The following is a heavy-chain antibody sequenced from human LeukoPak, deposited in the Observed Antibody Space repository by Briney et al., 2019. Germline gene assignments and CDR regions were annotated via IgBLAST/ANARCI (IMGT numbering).Heavy chain of an antibody. CDR3: ARTDGSKGECPDY. V-gene: IGHV3-7*05. CDR1: GFTFSSYW. J-gene: IGHJ4*02. D-gene: IGHD5-24*01. Sequence: QTGGSLRLSCVASGFTFSSYWMSWIRQAPGKGLEWVANIKYDGCEEYYVESVKGRFTVSRDNAKNALYLQMNSLRAEDTALYYCARTDGSKGECPDYWGQGSLVTASS. CDR2: IKYDGCEE.